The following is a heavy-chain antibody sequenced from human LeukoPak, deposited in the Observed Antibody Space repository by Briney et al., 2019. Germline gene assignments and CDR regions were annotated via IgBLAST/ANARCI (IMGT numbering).Heavy chain of an antibody. CDR3: ASGSSGWYGSNYYYGMDV. Sequence: GGSLRLSCAASGFTVSSNYMSWVRQASGKGLEWVSVIYSGGSTYYADSVKGRFTISRDNPKNTLYLQMNSLRAEDTAVYYCASGSSGWYGSNYYYGMDVWGQGTTVTVSS. V-gene: IGHV3-53*01. D-gene: IGHD6-19*01. CDR2: IYSGGST. CDR1: GFTVSSNY. J-gene: IGHJ6*02.